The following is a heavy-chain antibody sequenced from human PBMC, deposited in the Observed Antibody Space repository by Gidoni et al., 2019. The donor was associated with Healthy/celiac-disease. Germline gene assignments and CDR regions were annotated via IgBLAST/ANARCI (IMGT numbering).Heavy chain of an antibody. CDR3: AKGRIQLWNYYYGMDV. Sequence: EVQLLESGGGLVQPGGSLRLSCAAYGFTFSSYAMSWVRQAPGKGLEWVSAISGSGGSTYYADSVKGRFTISRDNSKNTLYLQMNSLRAEDTAVYYCAKGRIQLWNYYYGMDVWGQGTTVTVSS. V-gene: IGHV3-23*01. CDR1: GFTFSSYA. D-gene: IGHD5-18*01. J-gene: IGHJ6*02. CDR2: ISGSGGST.